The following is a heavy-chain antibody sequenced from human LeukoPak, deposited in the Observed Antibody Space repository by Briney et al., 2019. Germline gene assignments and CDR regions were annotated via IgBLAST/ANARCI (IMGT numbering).Heavy chain of an antibody. CDR1: GGSISSSSAY. D-gene: IGHD5-18*01. CDR3: VSPRGFSYGYFDY. V-gene: IGHV4-39*01. Sequence: SETLSLTCTVSGGSISSSSAYWGRIRQPPGKGLEWIGSIYYSKNTYYNPSLKSRVTISADTSKNQFSLTLGSVSATDTAVYYCVSPRGFSYGYFDYWGQGTLVTVSS. J-gene: IGHJ4*02. CDR2: IYYSKNT.